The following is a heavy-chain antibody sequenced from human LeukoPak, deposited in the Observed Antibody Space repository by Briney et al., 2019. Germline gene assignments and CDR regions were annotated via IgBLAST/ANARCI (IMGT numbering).Heavy chain of an antibody. J-gene: IGHJ4*02. CDR2: ISYDGSNK. CDR1: GFTFSSYG. CDR3: AKDLGGRGSYYFGY. Sequence: GGSLRLSCAASGFTFSSYGMHWVRQAPGKGLEWVAVISYDGSNKYYADSVKGRFTISRDNSKNTLYLQMNSLRAEDTAVYYCAKDLGGRGSYYFGYWGQGTLVTVSS. V-gene: IGHV3-30*18. D-gene: IGHD1-26*01.